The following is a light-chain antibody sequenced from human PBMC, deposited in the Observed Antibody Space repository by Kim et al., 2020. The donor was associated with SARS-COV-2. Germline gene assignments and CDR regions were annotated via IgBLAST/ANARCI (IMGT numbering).Light chain of an antibody. Sequence: ASVGDRVTITCRASQDIRNHLAWYQQRPGKVPKLLIYAASALHSGVPSRFGGSGSGTDFTLTITSLQPEDVATYYCQKYDSVPWTFGPGTEVDIK. V-gene: IGKV1-27*01. CDR1: QDIRNH. CDR3: QKYDSVPWT. CDR2: AAS. J-gene: IGKJ1*01.